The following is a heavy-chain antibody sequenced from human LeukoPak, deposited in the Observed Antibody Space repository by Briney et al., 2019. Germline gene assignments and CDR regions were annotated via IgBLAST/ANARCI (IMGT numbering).Heavy chain of an antibody. J-gene: IGHJ4*02. Sequence: GGSLRLSCVASGFTVNGNYMSWVRQAPGKGLEWGSVIYSGGTTYYADSVKGRYTISRDNSKNTLYLQMNSLRAEDTAVYYCARVGHYGSGSCFESWGQGTLVTVSS. CDR3: ARVGHYGSGSCFES. V-gene: IGHV3-53*01. CDR2: IYSGGTT. D-gene: IGHD3-10*01. CDR1: GFTVNGNY.